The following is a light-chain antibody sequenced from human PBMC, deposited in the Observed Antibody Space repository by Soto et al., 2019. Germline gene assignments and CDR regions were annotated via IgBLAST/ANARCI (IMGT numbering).Light chain of an antibody. CDR1: QSVSNSY. J-gene: IGKJ1*01. CDR2: GAS. Sequence: FTQSPGALSLSTGERATLSCRASQSVSNSYFACYKQNPDQAHRLLIYGASNRATGIPDRFSGSASGTEFTLTICILEDEDLAVYYCQQYGSLGTFGQGTKVDIK. CDR3: QQYGSLGT. V-gene: IGKV3-20*01.